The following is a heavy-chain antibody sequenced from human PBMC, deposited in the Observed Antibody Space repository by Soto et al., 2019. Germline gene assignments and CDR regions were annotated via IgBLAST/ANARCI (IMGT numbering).Heavy chain of an antibody. CDR2: IIPIFGTA. Sequence: QVQLVQSGAEVKKPGSSVKVSCKASGGTFSSYAISWVRQAPGQGLEWMGGIIPIFGTANYAQKFQGRVTITADESTSTAYMELSSLRSEDTAVYYCARDRVCTSATCGEFDYYYYYGMDVWGQGTTVTVSS. CDR1: GGTFSSYA. CDR3: ARDRVCTSATCGEFDYYYYYGMDV. J-gene: IGHJ6*02. D-gene: IGHD2-2*01. V-gene: IGHV1-69*01.